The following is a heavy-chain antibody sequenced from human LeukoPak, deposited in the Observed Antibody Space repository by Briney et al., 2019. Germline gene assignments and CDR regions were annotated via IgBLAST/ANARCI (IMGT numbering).Heavy chain of an antibody. CDR3: AKDPYGVFDY. Sequence: QTGGSLRLSCAASGFTFSSYAVSWVRQAPGKGLEWVSTISGSGGSTYYADSVKGRFTISRDNSKNTLYLQMNSLRAEDTAVYYCAKDPYGVFDYWGQGTLVTVSS. V-gene: IGHV3-23*01. J-gene: IGHJ4*02. D-gene: IGHD4-17*01. CDR2: ISGSGGST. CDR1: GFTFSSYA.